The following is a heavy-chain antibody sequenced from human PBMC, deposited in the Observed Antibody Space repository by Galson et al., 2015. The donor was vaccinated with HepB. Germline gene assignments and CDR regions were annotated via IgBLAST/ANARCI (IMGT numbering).Heavy chain of an antibody. J-gene: IGHJ4*02. D-gene: IGHD3-10*01. CDR1: GFSFSSFW. Sequence: SLRLSCAASGFSFSSFWMTWVRQAPGKGLEWVANIQQDGSEKYYVDSVRGRFTISRDNAKNSLYLQMDSLRAEDTAVYYCARDPYGLGREGYWGQGTLVTVSS. CDR2: IQQDGSEK. CDR3: ARDPYGLGREGY. V-gene: IGHV3-7*03.